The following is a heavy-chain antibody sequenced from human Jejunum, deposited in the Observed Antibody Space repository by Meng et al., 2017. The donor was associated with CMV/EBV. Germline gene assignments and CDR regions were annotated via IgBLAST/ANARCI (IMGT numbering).Heavy chain of an antibody. CDR2: IYYKGST. V-gene: IGHV4-59*01. J-gene: IGHJ6*02. CDR1: GGSISSYY. CDR3: ARFSSTGAYYLGMDV. D-gene: IGHD1-1*01. Sequence: GGSISSYYWSWIRQPPGKGLEWIGFIYYKGSTSYNPSLRSRVTMSVDTSKNQCSLKVTSVTAADTALYYCARFSSTGAYYLGMDVWGQGTTVTVSS.